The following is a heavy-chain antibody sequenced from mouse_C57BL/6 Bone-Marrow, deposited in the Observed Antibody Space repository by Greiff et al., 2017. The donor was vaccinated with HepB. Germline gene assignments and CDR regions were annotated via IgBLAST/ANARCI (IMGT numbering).Heavy chain of an antibody. J-gene: IGHJ2*01. CDR1: GYTFTGYW. V-gene: IGHV1-9*01. Sequence: QVQLQQSGAELMKPGASVKLSCKATGYTFTGYWMEWVKQRPGHGLEWIGEILPGSGSTNYTEKFKCKATFTADTSSNTAYMQLSSLTTEDSAIYSCARFHYGSDYGGQGTTLTVSS. D-gene: IGHD1-1*01. CDR2: ILPGSGST. CDR3: ARFHYGSDY.